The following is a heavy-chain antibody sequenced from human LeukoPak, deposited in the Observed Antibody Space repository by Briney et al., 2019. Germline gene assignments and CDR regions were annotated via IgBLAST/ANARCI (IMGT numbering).Heavy chain of an antibody. CDR3: AGPMGDY. CDR1: GFTFSSFA. D-gene: IGHD2-8*01. CDR2: ISYDGSHK. Sequence: GGSLRLSCAGSGFTFSSFAFHWVRQAPDKGLEWLSFISYDGSHKYYADSVKGRSTISTDFSKNTLYLQMNSLRAEDTAVYYCAGPMGDYWGQGTLVTVSS. V-gene: IGHV3-30*04. J-gene: IGHJ4*02.